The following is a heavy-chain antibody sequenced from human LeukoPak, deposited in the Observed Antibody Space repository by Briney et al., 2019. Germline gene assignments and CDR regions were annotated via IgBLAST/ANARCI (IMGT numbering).Heavy chain of an antibody. J-gene: IGHJ5*02. V-gene: IGHV1-2*02. D-gene: IGHD2-15*01. CDR3: ARGPPEYCSGGSCYSGRNWIDP. CDR2: ISPKSGGA. Sequence: GASVKVSCKASGYTFTGYYMHWVRQAPGQGLEWMGWISPKSGGADYAQKFQGRVTMTRDTSSGTAYMTLSRLRPDDTAVYYCARGPPEYCSGGSCYSGRNWIDPWGQGTLVIVSS. CDR1: GYTFTGYY.